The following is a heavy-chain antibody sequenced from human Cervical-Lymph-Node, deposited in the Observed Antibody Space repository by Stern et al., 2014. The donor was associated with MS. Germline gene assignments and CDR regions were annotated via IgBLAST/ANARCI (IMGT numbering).Heavy chain of an antibody. J-gene: IGHJ6*02. V-gene: IGHV3-11*06. CDR1: GFTFTDYY. CDR2: ISSSSRYT. CDR3: ARAYCGADCYSGHYYYSSGMDV. Sequence: VHLVESGGGLVKPGGSLRLSCTASGFTFTDYYMTWVRQAPGKGLEWVSYISSSSRYTNYAHSVKGRFTISRDNAKNSMYLHMYNLRAEDTAVYYCARAYCGADCYSGHYYYSSGMDVWGQGTTVTVSS. D-gene: IGHD2-21*02.